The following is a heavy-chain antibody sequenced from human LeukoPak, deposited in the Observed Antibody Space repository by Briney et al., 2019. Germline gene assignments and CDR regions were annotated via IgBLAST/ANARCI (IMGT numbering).Heavy chain of an antibody. CDR1: GYTFTGYY. CDR2: INPNGGGT. CDR3: ARVSGSSRPPFDY. D-gene: IGHD2-15*01. J-gene: IGHJ4*02. Sequence: ASVKVSCKSSGYTFTGYYMHWVRQAPGQGLEWMGWINPNGGGTNYAQKFQGRVTMTRDTSISTAYMELSRLRSDDTAVYYCARVSGSSRPPFDYWGQGTLVTVSS. V-gene: IGHV1-2*02.